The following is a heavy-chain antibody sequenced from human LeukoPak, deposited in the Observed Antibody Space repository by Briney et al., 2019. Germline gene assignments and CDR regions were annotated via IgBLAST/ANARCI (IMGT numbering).Heavy chain of an antibody. CDR2: ISSSSSYI. D-gene: IGHD5-18*01. CDR1: GFTFSSYS. J-gene: IGHJ4*02. V-gene: IGHV3-21*01. Sequence: GGSLRLSCAASGFTFSSYSMNWVRQAPGKGLEWVSSISSSSSYIYYADSVKGRFTISRDNAKNSLYLQMNSLRAEDTAVYYCAKVTAMVTGTWYYFDYWGQGTLVTVSS. CDR3: AKVTAMVTGTWYYFDY.